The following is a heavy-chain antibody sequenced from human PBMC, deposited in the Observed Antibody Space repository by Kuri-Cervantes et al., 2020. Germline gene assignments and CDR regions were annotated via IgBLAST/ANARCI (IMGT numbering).Heavy chain of an antibody. CDR2: IYSGGST. CDR1: GFTVSGNY. D-gene: IGHD6-19*01. J-gene: IGHJ3*02. CDR3: ARDPAAVAEAFDI. Sequence: GGSLRLSCAASGFTVSGNYMSWVRQAPGKGLEWVSVIYSGGSTYYADSVKGRFTISRDNSKNTLYLQMTSLRAEDTAVYYCARDPAAVAEAFDIWGQGTMVTVSS. V-gene: IGHV3-66*02.